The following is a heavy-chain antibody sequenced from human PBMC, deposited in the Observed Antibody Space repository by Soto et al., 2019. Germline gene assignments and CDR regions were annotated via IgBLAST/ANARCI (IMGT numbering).Heavy chain of an antibody. CDR2: IYWDDDK. Sequence: SGPTLVKPTQTLTLTCTFSGFSLSTSGVGVGWIRQPPGKALEWLALIYWDDDKRYSPSLKSRLTITKDTSKNQVVLTMTNMDPVDTATYYCARRGSLWSGYYEDYWGQGTLVTVSS. CDR1: GFSLSTSGVG. D-gene: IGHD3-3*01. J-gene: IGHJ4*02. V-gene: IGHV2-5*02. CDR3: ARRGSLWSGYYEDY.